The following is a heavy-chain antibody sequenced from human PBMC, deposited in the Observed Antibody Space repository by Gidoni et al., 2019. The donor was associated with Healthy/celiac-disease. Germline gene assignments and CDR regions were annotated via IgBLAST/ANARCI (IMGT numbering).Heavy chain of an antibody. CDR1: GFSLSTARMG. CDR2: IFSNDEK. Sequence: QVTLKESGPVLVKPTETLTLTCTVSGFSLSTARMGVSWIRQPPGKALEWLAHIFSNDEKSYSTSLKSRLTISKDTSKSQVVLTMTNMDPVDTATYYCARMVSSYGSGRHFDYWGQGTLVTVSS. CDR3: ARMVSSYGSGRHFDY. V-gene: IGHV2-26*01. D-gene: IGHD3-10*01. J-gene: IGHJ4*02.